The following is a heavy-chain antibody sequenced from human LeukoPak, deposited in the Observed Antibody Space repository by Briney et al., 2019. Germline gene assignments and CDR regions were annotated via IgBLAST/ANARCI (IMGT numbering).Heavy chain of an antibody. J-gene: IGHJ4*02. Sequence: GGSLRLSCAASGFTFSSYAMSWVRQAPGKGLEWVSAISGSGGSTYYADSVKGRFTISRDNSKNTLYLQMNSLRAGDTALYHCARVGYCSGGSCYGGGFDYWGQGTLVTVSS. CDR2: ISGSGGST. CDR3: ARVGYCSGGSCYGGGFDY. V-gene: IGHV3-23*01. D-gene: IGHD2-15*01. CDR1: GFTFSSYA.